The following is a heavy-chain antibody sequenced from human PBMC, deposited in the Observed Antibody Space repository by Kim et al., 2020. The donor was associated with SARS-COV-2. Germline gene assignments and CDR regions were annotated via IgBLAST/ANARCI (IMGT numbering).Heavy chain of an antibody. CDR3: TTDRGRR. CDR2: IKEDESDK. CDR1: GVTFSTSW. V-gene: IGHV3-7*01. Sequence: GGSLRLSCAASGVTFSTSWMSWVRQAPGKGLEWVAIIKEDESDKYYMDSLKGRFTISRDNAKNSLYLQMNSLRAEDTAVYYCTTDRGRRWGQGTQVTGS. D-gene: IGHD6-25*01. J-gene: IGHJ4*02.